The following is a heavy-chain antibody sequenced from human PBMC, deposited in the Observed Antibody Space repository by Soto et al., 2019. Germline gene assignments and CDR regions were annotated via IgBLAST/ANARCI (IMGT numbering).Heavy chain of an antibody. Sequence: QLQLQESGPGLVKPSETLSLTCTVSGGSISSSSYYWGWIRKPPGKGLEWIGTIYYSGSTYYNPSLKCRVTISVDTSQNQFSLKLSSVTAADAAVYYCARMPYRTWQPKGAFDIWGQGTMVTVSS. CDR2: IYYSGST. D-gene: IGHD3-16*02. J-gene: IGHJ3*02. CDR1: GGSISSSSYY. V-gene: IGHV4-39*01. CDR3: ARMPYRTWQPKGAFDI.